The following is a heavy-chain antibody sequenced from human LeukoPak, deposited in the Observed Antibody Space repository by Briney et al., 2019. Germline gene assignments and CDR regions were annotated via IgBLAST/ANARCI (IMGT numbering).Heavy chain of an antibody. D-gene: IGHD2-15*01. Sequence: GGSLRLSCAASGFTFSSYWMSWVRQAPGKGLEWVANIKQDGSEKYYVDSVKGRFTISRDNAKNSLYLQMNSLRAEDTAVYYCAREHGYCSGGSCYFGAFDIWGQGTMVTVSS. CDR2: IKQDGSEK. CDR1: GFTFSSYW. J-gene: IGHJ3*02. CDR3: AREHGYCSGGSCYFGAFDI. V-gene: IGHV3-7*01.